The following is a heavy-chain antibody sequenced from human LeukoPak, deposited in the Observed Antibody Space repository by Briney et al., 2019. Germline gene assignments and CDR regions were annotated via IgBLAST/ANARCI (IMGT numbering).Heavy chain of an antibody. CDR1: GGSISSGSYY. V-gene: IGHV4-61*02. CDR2: IYTSGST. CDR3: AKSGSYYEDWFDY. D-gene: IGHD1-26*01. J-gene: IGHJ4*02. Sequence: SETLSLTCTVSGGSISSGSYYWSWIRQPAGKGLEWIGRIYTSGSTNYNPSLKSRVTISVDTSKNQFSLKLSSVTAADTAVYYCAKSGSYYEDWFDYWGQGTLVTVSS.